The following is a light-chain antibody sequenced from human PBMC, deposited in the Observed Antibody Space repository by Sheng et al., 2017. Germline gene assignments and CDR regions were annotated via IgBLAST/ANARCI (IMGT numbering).Light chain of an antibody. J-gene: IGLJ2*01. CDR1: SSDVGDVNY. Sequence: QSALTQPPSASGSPGQSVTISCTGTSSDVGDVNYLSWYQQRPGRAPKLMIYEVTKRPSGVPDRFSGSKSGNTASLTVSGLQAEDEADYYCSSYAGSPVVFGGGTKLTVL. V-gene: IGLV2-8*01. CDR2: EVT. CDR3: SSYAGSPVV.